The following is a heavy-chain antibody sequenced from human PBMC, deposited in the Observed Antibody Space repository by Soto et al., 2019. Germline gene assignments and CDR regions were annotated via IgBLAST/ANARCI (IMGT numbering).Heavy chain of an antibody. V-gene: IGHV3-23*01. Sequence: GGSLRLSCAASGFTFSSYAMSWVRQAPGKGLEWDSAISGSGGSTYYADSVKGRFTISRDNSKNTLYLQMNSLRAEDTAVYYCAKAPDSSVYYPTPYYYYGMVVWGQGTTVTVSS. CDR3: AKAPDSSVYYPTPYYYYGMVV. J-gene: IGHJ6*02. CDR2: ISGSGGST. CDR1: GFTFSSYA. D-gene: IGHD3-22*01.